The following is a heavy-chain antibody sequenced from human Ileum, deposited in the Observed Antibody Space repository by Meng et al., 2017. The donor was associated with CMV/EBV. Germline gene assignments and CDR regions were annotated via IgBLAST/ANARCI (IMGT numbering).Heavy chain of an antibody. Sequence: HVARRDEGPGVVRPPETPPLPCRVSGGSISSYYWGCCRQPAGKGLEWIGRIYISGRTNYNPSLKSRVTMSVDTSKNQFSLNLSSVTAADTAVYYCERGRATAFQSLDQDYFDYWGQGTLVTVSS. V-gene: IGHV4-4*07. J-gene: IGHJ4*02. CDR2: IYISGRT. CDR3: ERGRATAFQSLDQDYFDY. CDR1: GGSISSYY. D-gene: IGHD5-12*01.